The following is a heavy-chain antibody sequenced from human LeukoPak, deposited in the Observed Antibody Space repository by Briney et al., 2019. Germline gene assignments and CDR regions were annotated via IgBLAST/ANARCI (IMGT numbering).Heavy chain of an antibody. J-gene: IGHJ4*02. Sequence: GGSLRLSCAASGFSFSRNAMTWVRQAPGMGLEWVSSVIDSGKDRYYAGSVKGRFTISRDNSKDTLYLQMNSLRVEDTAVYYCAEGVVDRGADCWGQGALVTVSS. CDR2: VIDSGKDR. V-gene: IGHV3-23*01. CDR1: GFSFSRNA. D-gene: IGHD2-15*01. CDR3: AEGVVDRGADC.